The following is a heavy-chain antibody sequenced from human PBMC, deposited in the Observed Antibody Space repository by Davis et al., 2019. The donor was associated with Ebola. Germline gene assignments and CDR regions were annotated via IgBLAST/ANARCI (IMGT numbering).Heavy chain of an antibody. CDR1: GGTFSSYA. J-gene: IGHJ6*03. CDR3: ARDSPPPYGSGSPGGYYYYMDV. CDR2: IIPIFGTA. D-gene: IGHD3-10*01. Sequence: SVKVSCKASGGTFSSYAISWVRQAPGQGLEWMGGIIPIFGTANYAQKFQGRVTITADESTSTAYMELSSLRSEDTAVYYCARDSPPPYGSGSPGGYYYYMDVWGKGTTVTVSS. V-gene: IGHV1-69*13.